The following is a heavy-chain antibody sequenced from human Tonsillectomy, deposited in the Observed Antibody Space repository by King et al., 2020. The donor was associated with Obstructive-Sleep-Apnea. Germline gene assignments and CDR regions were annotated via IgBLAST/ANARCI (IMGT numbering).Heavy chain of an antibody. V-gene: IGHV3-48*01. CDR1: EFTFSSYS. CDR3: AREPRRNGGNSGSDY. J-gene: IGHJ4*02. Sequence: VQLVESGGGLVQPGGSLRLSCAASEFTFSSYSMNWVRQAPGKGLEWVSYISSSSSTIYYADSVKGRFTISIDTGKNILYIQMNSMRAEDTAVYYCAREPRRNGGNSGSDYWGQGTLVTVSS. CDR2: ISSSSSTI. D-gene: IGHD4-23*01.